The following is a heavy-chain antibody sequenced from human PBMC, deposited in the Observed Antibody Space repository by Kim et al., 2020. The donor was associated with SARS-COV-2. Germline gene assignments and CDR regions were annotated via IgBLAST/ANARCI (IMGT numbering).Heavy chain of an antibody. Sequence: GGSLRLSCAASGFTFDDYAMHWVRQAPGKGLEWVSGMSWNSGSIGYADSVKGRFTISRDNAKNSLYLQMNSLRAEDTALYYCAKELGTTGTPVAFDIWG. J-gene: IGHJ3*02. D-gene: IGHD1-1*01. V-gene: IGHV3-9*01. CDR3: AKELGTTGTPVAFDI. CDR1: GFTFDDYA. CDR2: MSWNSGSI.